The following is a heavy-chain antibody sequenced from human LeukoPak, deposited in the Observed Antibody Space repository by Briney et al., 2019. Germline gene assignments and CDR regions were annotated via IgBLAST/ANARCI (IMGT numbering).Heavy chain of an antibody. CDR1: GFTFSNYV. V-gene: IGHV3-33*01. J-gene: IGHJ4*02. CDR3: ARDYCTSTSCFDY. CDR2: IWYDGSKK. D-gene: IGHD2-2*01. Sequence: GRSLRLSCAASGFTFSNYVFHWVRQAPGKGLEWVAVIWYDGSKKYYADSVKGRFTISRDNSKNTLYLQMSSLRAEDTAVYYCARDYCTSTSCFDYWGQGTLVTVSS.